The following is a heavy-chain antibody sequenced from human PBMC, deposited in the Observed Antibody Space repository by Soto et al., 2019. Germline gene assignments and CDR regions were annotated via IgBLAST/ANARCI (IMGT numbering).Heavy chain of an antibody. J-gene: IGHJ4*02. D-gene: IGHD6-13*01. Sequence: QLQLQESGPGLVKPSQTLSLACTVSGGSFSSGGYYWSWIRQLPGRGLEWIGYIYYSGSTYYNPSLKSRFTISLDTSKNQFSLKLSSVTAADTSVYYCARATFFSGNHGYWGQGTLVTVSS. CDR2: IYYSGST. CDR1: GGSFSSGGYY. V-gene: IGHV4-31*03. CDR3: ARATFFSGNHGY.